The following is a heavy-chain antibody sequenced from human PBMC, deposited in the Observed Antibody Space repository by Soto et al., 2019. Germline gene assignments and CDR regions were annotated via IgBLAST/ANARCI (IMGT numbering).Heavy chain of an antibody. Sequence: SETLSLTCAVYGGSFSGYYWSWIRQPPGKGLEWIGEINHSGSTNYNPSLKSRVTISVDTSKNQFSLKLSSVTAADTAVYYCASAGHGYCGGDCYVSLDYWGQGTLVTVSS. J-gene: IGHJ4*02. CDR1: GGSFSGYY. D-gene: IGHD2-21*02. V-gene: IGHV4-34*01. CDR2: INHSGST. CDR3: ASAGHGYCGGDCYVSLDY.